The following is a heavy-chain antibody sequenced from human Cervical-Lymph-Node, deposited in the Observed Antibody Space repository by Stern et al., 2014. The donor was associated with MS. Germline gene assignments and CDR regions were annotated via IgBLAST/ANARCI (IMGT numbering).Heavy chain of an antibody. CDR2: IYPGDSDT. CDR1: GYSFTSYW. D-gene: IGHD6-13*01. V-gene: IGHV5-51*01. CDR3: ARRPAYSSSWYLSAFDI. Sequence: EVQLVQSGAEVKKPGESLKISCKGSGYSFTSYWIGWVRQMPGKGLEWMGIIYPGDSDTRYSPSFQGQVTISADKSTTPASLRGSSLKPPDPAMYYGARRPAYSSSWYLSAFDIWGQGTMVTVSS. J-gene: IGHJ3*02.